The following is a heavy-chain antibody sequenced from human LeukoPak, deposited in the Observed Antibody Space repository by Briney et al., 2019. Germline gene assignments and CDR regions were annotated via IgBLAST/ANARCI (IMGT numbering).Heavy chain of an antibody. CDR2: ISGSGGST. CDR1: GFTFSSYG. Sequence: GGSLRLSCAASGFTFSSYGMSWVRQAPGKGLEWVSAISGSGGSTYYADSVKGRFTISRDNAKNSLYPQMNSLRAEDTAVYYCARVWELPYDAFDIWGQGTMVTVSS. V-gene: IGHV3-23*01. D-gene: IGHD1-26*01. J-gene: IGHJ3*02. CDR3: ARVWELPYDAFDI.